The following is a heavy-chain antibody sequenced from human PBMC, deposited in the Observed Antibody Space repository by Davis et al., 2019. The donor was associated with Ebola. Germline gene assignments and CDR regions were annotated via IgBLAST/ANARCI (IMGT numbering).Heavy chain of an antibody. D-gene: IGHD1-14*01. CDR3: ASRTVPDY. J-gene: IGHJ4*02. CDR2: IRYDGSNE. V-gene: IGHV3-30*03. CDR1: GFTFSNYG. Sequence: GESLKISCAASGFTFSNYGMHWVRQAPGKGLEWVAVIRYDGSNEYSADAVKGRFTISRDNSKNTLYLQMNSLRAEDTAVYYCASRTVPDYWGQGTLVTVSS.